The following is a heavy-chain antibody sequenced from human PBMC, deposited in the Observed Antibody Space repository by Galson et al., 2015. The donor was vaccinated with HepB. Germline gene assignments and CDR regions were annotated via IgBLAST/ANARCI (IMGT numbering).Heavy chain of an antibody. CDR3: ARGEDILTGYHGGDYFDY. D-gene: IGHD3-9*01. CDR2: IWYDGSNK. CDR1: GFTFSSYG. Sequence: SLRLSCAASGFTFSSYGMHWVRQAPGKGLEWVAVIWYDGSNKYYADSVKGRFTISRDNSKNTLYLQMNSLRAEDTAVYYCARGEDILTGYHGGDYFDYWGQGTLVTVSS. J-gene: IGHJ4*02. V-gene: IGHV3-33*01.